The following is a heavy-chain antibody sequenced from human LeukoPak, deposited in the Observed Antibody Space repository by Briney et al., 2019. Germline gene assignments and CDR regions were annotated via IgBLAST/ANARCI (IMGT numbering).Heavy chain of an antibody. V-gene: IGHV4-59*01. CDR2: IYYSGST. Sequence: SETLSLTCTVSGGSISSYYWSWIRQPPGKGLEWIGYIYYSGSTNYNPSLKSRVTISVDTSKNQFSLKLSSVTAADTAVYYCARANRGGAFDNWGQGTMVTVSS. J-gene: IGHJ3*02. D-gene: IGHD3-10*01. CDR3: ARANRGGAFDN. CDR1: GGSISSYY.